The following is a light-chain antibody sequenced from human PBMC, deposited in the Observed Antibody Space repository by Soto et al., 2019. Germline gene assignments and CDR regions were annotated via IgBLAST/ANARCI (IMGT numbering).Light chain of an antibody. J-gene: IGKJ1*01. V-gene: IGKV3-15*01. CDR2: GAS. CDR1: QSISSN. Sequence: EIVMTQSPATLSVSPGERATLSCRASQSISSNLAWYQQNPGQAPRLLIYGASTRAPGIPARFSGSASGTEFTLTISSLQSEDFAVYYCQQYNDWPRTFGQGTKVDIK. CDR3: QQYNDWPRT.